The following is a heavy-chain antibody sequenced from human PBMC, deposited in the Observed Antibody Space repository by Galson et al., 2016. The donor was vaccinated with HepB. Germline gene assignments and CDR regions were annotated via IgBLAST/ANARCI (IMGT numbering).Heavy chain of an antibody. CDR3: AKGDGYYDSNVDY. D-gene: IGHD3-22*01. CDR1: GFTFSSYA. CDR2: ISGSGDST. Sequence: SLRLSCAASGFTFSSYAMSWVRQAPEKGLEWVLGISGSGDSTYHADSVKGRFTISRDNSKNTLYLQMNSLRAEDTAVYYCAKGDGYYDSNVDYWGQGTLVTVSS. J-gene: IGHJ4*02. V-gene: IGHV3-23*01.